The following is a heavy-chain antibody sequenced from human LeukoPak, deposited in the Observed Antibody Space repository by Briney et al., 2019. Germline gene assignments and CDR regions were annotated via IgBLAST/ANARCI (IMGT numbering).Heavy chain of an antibody. D-gene: IGHD2-15*01. CDR3: ASFHMYCSGGSCYDHGMDV. CDR2: ISQDGSFK. J-gene: IGHJ6*02. V-gene: IGHV3-30*03. CDR1: GLNFSSNG. Sequence: AGRSLRLSCVVSGLNFSSNGMHWVRQAPGKGLEWVAVISQDGSFKHYVDSVMGRFTISRDNSKNTLFLQMSSLRVEDTALYYCASFHMYCSGGSCYDHGMDVWGQGTMVTVSS.